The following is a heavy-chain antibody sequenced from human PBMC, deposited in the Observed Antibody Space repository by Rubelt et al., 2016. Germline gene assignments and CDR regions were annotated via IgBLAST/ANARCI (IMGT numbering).Heavy chain of an antibody. J-gene: IGHJ5*02. V-gene: IGHV1-2*02. CDR3: AREQQLVGGWFDP. CDR2: INPNSGGT. D-gene: IGHD6-13*01. CDR1: GYTFTGYY. Sequence: QVQLVQPGAEVKKPGASVKVSCKASGYTFTGYYMHWVRQAPGQGLEWMGWINPNSGGTNYARKFQGRVTMTRETSISTAYMGLSRLRSDDTAVYYCAREQQLVGGWFDPWGQGTLVTVSS.